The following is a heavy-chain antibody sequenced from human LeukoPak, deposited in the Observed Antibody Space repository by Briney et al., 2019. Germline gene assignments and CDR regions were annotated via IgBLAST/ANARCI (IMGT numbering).Heavy chain of an antibody. CDR3: ARVLGSYDSSGYQFYY. CDR2: IYHSGST. Sequence: SETLSLTCAVSGGSISSSNWWSWVRQPPGKGLEWIGEIYHSGSTNYNPSLKSRVTISVDKSKNQFSLKLSSVTAADTAVYYCARVLGSYDSSGYQFYYWGQGTLVTVSS. J-gene: IGHJ4*02. CDR1: GGSISSSNW. D-gene: IGHD3-22*01. V-gene: IGHV4-4*02.